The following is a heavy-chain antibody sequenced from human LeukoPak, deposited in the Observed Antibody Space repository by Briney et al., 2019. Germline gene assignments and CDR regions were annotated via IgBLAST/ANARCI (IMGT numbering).Heavy chain of an antibody. CDR3: ARGISNYDFWSGYYFLLGSWDAFDI. CDR2: MNPNSGNT. Sequence: ASVKVSCKASGYTFTSYDINWVRQATGQGLEWMGWMNPNSGNTGYAQKFQGRVTMTRNTSISTAYMELSSLRSEDTAVYYCARGISNYDFWSGYYFLLGSWDAFDIWGQGTMVTVSS. V-gene: IGHV1-8*01. D-gene: IGHD3-3*01. J-gene: IGHJ3*02. CDR1: GYTFTSYD.